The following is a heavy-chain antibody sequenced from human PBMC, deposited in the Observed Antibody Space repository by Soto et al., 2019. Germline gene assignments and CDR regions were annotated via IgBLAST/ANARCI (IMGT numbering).Heavy chain of an antibody. Sequence: SETLSLTCAVTSGSISSRNWWSWVRQSPGKGLEWIGEVYHSGLTSYNPSLKSRVIISVAKSKNQFSLKLGSVTAADTAVYYCARVVWNTLIDYWGQGTLVTVSS. CDR1: SGSISSRNW. J-gene: IGHJ4*02. V-gene: IGHV4-4*02. CDR3: ARVVWNTLIDY. D-gene: IGHD1-1*01. CDR2: VYHSGLT.